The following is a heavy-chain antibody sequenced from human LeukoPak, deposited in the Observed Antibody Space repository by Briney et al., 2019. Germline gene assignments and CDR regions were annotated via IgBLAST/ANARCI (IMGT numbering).Heavy chain of an antibody. V-gene: IGHV1-46*01. CDR1: GYAFTSYY. Sequence: ASVKVSCKASGYAFTSYYIHWVRQAPGQGLEWVGIINPSGGITSYAQKFQGRVTMTSDTSTSTVYMELSSLTSDDTAVYYCAAEMDVWGKGTMVTVSS. CDR3: AAEMDV. J-gene: IGHJ6*04. CDR2: INPSGGIT.